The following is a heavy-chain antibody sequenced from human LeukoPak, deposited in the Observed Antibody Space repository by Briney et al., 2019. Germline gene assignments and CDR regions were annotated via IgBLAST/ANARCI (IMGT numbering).Heavy chain of an antibody. CDR3: ARAIYDYVWGSYRSSYSFDY. V-gene: IGHV4-4*07. CDR2: IYTSGST. Sequence: SETLSLTCTVSGGSISSYYWSWIRQPAGKGLEWSGRIYTSGSTNYNPSLKSRVTMSVDTSKNQFSLKLSSVTAADTAVYYCARAIYDYVWGSYRSSYSFDYWGQGTLVTVSS. J-gene: IGHJ4*02. D-gene: IGHD3-16*02. CDR1: GGSISSYY.